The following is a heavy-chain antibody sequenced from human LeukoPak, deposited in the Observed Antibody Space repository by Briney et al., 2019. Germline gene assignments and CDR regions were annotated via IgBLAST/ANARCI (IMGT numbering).Heavy chain of an antibody. CDR2: ISGSGGST. V-gene: IGHV3-23*01. J-gene: IGHJ4*02. D-gene: IGHD2-2*02. Sequence: PGGSLRLSCAASGFTFSLYSMKWVRQAPGKGLEWVSAISGSGGSTYYADSVKGRFTISRDNSKNTLYLQMNSLRAEDTAVYYCANIVVVPAAIGYWGQGTLVTVSS. CDR1: GFTFSLYS. CDR3: ANIVVVPAAIGY.